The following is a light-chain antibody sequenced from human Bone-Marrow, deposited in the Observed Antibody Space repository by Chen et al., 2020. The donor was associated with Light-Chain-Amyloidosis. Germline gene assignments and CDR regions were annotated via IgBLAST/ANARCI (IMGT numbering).Light chain of an antibody. CDR3: SSYTITNTLV. CDR1: RSYVDGNNH. J-gene: IGLJ1*01. V-gene: IGLV2-14*01. CDR2: EVT. Sequence: QSAWIQPASVSGSPGQSVTISCTGTRSYVDGNNHVSLYQQHPDKAPKLMIYEVTNRPSWVPDRFSGSKSDNTASLTISELQTEDEADYFCSSYTITNTLVFGSGTRVTVL.